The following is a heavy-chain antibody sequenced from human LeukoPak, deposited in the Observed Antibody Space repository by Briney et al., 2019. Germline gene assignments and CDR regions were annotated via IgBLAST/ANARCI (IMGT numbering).Heavy chain of an antibody. CDR3: ARLRSGSYPKGYFQH. CDR2: IYLGDSDT. V-gene: IGHV5-51*01. Sequence: GESLKISCKGSGYSFTNYCIAWVRQMPGRGLEWMGIIYLGDSDTRYSPSFQGQVTISADKSISTAYLQWSSLKASDTAMYYCARLRSGSYPKGYFQHWGQGTLVTVSS. D-gene: IGHD1-26*01. CDR1: GYSFTNYC. J-gene: IGHJ1*01.